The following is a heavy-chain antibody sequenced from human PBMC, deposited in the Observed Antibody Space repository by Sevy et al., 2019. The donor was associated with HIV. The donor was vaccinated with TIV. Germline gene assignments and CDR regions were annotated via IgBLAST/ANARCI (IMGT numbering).Heavy chain of an antibody. D-gene: IGHD3-10*01. V-gene: IGHV4-38-2*02. CDR2: SLHSGST. J-gene: IGHJ4*02. CDR1: GYSISSGYY. CDR3: ARGLYLDY. Sequence: SETLSLTCTVSGYSISSGYYWGWIRQPPGKGLEWIGSSLHSGSTYCNPSLESRVTISVDTSKNQFSLKMSSVTAADTAVYYCARGLYLDYWGLGILVTVSS.